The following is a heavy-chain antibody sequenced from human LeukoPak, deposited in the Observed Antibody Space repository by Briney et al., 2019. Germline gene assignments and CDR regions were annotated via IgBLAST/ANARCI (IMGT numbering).Heavy chain of an antibody. Sequence: SVKVSCKASGYTFTSYGISWVRQAPGQGLEWMGGIIPIFGTANYAQKFQGRVTITADESTSTAYMELSSLRSEDTAVYYCARGPRYCTNGVCALPYNWFDPWGQGTLVTVSS. J-gene: IGHJ5*02. CDR3: ARGPRYCTNGVCALPYNWFDP. D-gene: IGHD2-8*01. V-gene: IGHV1-69*13. CDR1: GYTFTSYG. CDR2: IIPIFGTA.